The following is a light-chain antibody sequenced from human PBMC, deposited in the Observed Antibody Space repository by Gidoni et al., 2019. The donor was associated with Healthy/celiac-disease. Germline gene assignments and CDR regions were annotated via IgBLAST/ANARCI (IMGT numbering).Light chain of an antibody. Sequence: DIVLTQSPGTLSLSPGERATLSCRASQSVSSSYLAWYHQKPGQAPRLLIYGASSRATGIPDRFSGSGSGTDFTLTISRLEPEDFAVYYCQQYGSSSFTFGPGTKVDIK. V-gene: IGKV3-20*01. J-gene: IGKJ3*01. CDR2: GAS. CDR1: QSVSSSY. CDR3: QQYGSSSFT.